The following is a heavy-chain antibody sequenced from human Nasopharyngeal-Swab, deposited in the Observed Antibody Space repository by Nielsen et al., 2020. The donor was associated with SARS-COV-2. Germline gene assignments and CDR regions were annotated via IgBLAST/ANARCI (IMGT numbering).Heavy chain of an antibody. CDR1: GGSISSYY. D-gene: IGHD4/OR15-4a*01. CDR3: ARHVWGYGQGRDWFDP. V-gene: IGHV4-59*04. Sequence: SETLSLTCTVSGGSISSYYWSWIRQPPGKGLEWIGYIYYSGSTYYNPFLKSRVTISVDTSKNQFSLKLSSVTAADTAVYYCARHVWGYGQGRDWFDPWGQGTLVTVSS. J-gene: IGHJ5*02. CDR2: IYYSGST.